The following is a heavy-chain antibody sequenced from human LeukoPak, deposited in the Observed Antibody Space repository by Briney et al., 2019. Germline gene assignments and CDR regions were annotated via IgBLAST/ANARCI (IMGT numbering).Heavy chain of an antibody. CDR2: IYYSGST. V-gene: IGHV4-59*08. CDR3: ARHRSPPAIVATMFDP. CDR1: GGSISSYY. Sequence: SETLSLTCTVSGGSISSYYWSWIRQPPGKGLEWIGYIYYSGSTNYNPSLKSRVTISVDTSKNQFSLKLTSVTATDTAVYYCARHRSPPAIVATMFDPWGQGTLVTVSS. D-gene: IGHD5-12*01. J-gene: IGHJ5*02.